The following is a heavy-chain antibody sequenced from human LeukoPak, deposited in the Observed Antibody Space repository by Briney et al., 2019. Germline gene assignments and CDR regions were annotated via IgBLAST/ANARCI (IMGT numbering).Heavy chain of an antibody. CDR2: IGTASDT. CDR1: GFTFSSFD. D-gene: IGHD1-1*01. V-gene: IGHV3-13*01. J-gene: IGHJ6*03. Sequence: GGSLRLSCAASGFTFSSFDMHWVRQPTGQGLEWVSTIGTASDTYYPGSVEGRFTLSRGNAKNSLYLQMNSLTAGDTAVYYCARGPPRGKYYYMDVWGKGTTVTVSS. CDR3: ARGPPRGKYYYMDV.